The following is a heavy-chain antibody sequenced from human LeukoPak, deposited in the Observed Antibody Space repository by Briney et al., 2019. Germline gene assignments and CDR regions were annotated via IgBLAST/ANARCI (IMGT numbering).Heavy chain of an antibody. J-gene: IGHJ4*02. CDR1: VGSISSSSFY. CDR2: LYYSGNT. V-gene: IGHV4-39*07. Sequence: SETLSLTCIVSVGSISSSSFYWGWIRQPPGKGLEWIGSLYYSGNTYYNPSLKSRVTISVDTSKNQFSLKLNSVTAADTAVYYCARGIAARPDFDYWGQGTLVTVSS. CDR3: ARGIAARPDFDY. D-gene: IGHD6-6*01.